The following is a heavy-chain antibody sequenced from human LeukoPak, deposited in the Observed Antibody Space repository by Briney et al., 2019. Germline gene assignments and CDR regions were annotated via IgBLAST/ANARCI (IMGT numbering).Heavy chain of an antibody. V-gene: IGHV1-69*13. J-gene: IGHJ6*04. D-gene: IGHD1-1*01. CDR1: GGTFSSYA. Sequence: ASVKVSCKASGGTFSSYAISWVRQAPGQGLEWMGGIIPIFGTANYAQKFQGRVTITADESTSTAYMELSSLRPEDTAVYYCASVVRSGTTNYYYYGMDVWGKGTTVTVSS. CDR2: IIPIFGTA. CDR3: ASVVRSGTTNYYYYGMDV.